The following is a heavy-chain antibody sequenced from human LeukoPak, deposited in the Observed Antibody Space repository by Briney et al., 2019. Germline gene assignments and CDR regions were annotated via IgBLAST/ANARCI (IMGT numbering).Heavy chain of an antibody. CDR3: ARDRRGVASATSDSYYFDY. CDR1: GFTVSNNY. J-gene: IGHJ4*02. V-gene: IGHV3-53*01. D-gene: IGHD2-15*01. CDR2: IYSDGNT. Sequence: GGSLRLSCAGSGFTVSNNYMSWVRQAPGKGLEWVSVIYSDGNTFYADSVKGRFTISRDISMNTLHLQMNSLRGEDTAVYYCARDRRGVASATSDSYYFDYWGQGTLVTVSS.